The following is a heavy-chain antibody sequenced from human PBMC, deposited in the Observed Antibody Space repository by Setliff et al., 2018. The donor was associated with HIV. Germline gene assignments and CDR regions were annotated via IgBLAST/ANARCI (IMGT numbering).Heavy chain of an antibody. J-gene: IGHJ4*02. CDR3: ASGHEWLRN. CDR1: GGSISSGSYY. V-gene: IGHV4-61*09. Sequence: PSETLSLTCTVSGGSISSGSYYWSWIRQPAGKGLEWIGHIYTSGSTNYNPSLKSRVTISVDTSKNQFSLKLRSVVAADTAVYYCASGHEWLRNWGQGTLVTVSS. D-gene: IGHD5-12*01. CDR2: IYTSGST.